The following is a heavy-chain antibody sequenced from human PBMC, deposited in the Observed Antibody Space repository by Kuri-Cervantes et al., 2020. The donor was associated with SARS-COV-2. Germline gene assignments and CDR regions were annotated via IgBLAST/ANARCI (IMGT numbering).Heavy chain of an antibody. Sequence: SLKISCAASGFTFDDYAVHWVRQAPGKGLEWVSGISWNSGSIDYADSVKGRFTISRDNSKNTLYLQMNSLRAEDTAVYYCAKAAFLKLPDYWGQGTLVTVSS. CDR3: AKAAFLKLPDY. J-gene: IGHJ4*02. CDR1: GFTFDDYA. V-gene: IGHV3-9*01. CDR2: ISWNSGSI. D-gene: IGHD3-3*01.